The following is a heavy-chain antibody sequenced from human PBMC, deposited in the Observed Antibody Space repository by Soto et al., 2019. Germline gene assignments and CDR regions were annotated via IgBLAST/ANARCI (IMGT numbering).Heavy chain of an antibody. V-gene: IGHV6-1*01. J-gene: IGHJ5*02. CDR3: AKGDNLGPKTGYAFDP. Sequence: SQTLSLTCAISGDSVSSNPASWNWIRQSPSRGLEWLGRTYFRSKWYNDYAVSVKSRIIINPDTSNNQFSLQLNSVTPEDTAVYFCAKGDNLGPKTGYAFDPWGQGSMVTVSS. CDR1: GDSVSSNPAS. CDR2: TYFRSKWYN. D-gene: IGHD5-12*01.